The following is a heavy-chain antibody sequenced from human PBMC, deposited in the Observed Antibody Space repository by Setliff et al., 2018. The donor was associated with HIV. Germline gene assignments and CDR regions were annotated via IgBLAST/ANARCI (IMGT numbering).Heavy chain of an antibody. CDR2: IYYSGST. D-gene: IGHD3-10*01. Sequence: PSETLSLTCTVSGDSVSSRSYYWSWIRQPPGKGLEWIGYIYYSGSTNYNPSLKSRVTISVDTSKNQFSLKLSSVTAADTAVYYCARGAELLWFGELHNIPYFDYWGQGTLVTVSS. CDR3: ARGAELLWFGELHNIPYFDY. CDR1: GDSVSSRSYY. J-gene: IGHJ4*02. V-gene: IGHV4-61*01.